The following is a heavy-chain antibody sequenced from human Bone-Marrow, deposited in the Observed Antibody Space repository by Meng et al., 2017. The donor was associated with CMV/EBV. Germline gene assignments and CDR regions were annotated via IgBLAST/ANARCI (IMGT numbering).Heavy chain of an antibody. J-gene: IGHJ4*02. Sequence: ASVKVSCKASGYNSIGYHIHWVRQAPGQGLEWMGWINPSSGVTKYAQRFQGRVTMTRDTSISTAYMELSSLRSDDTAVYYCARVLFFGDPFDYWGQGALVTVSS. CDR3: ARVLFFGDPFDY. D-gene: IGHD4-17*01. CDR2: INPSSGVT. CDR1: GYNSIGYH. V-gene: IGHV1-2*02.